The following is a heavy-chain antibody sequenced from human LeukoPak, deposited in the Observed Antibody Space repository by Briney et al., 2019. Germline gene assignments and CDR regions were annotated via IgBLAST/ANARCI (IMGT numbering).Heavy chain of an antibody. J-gene: IGHJ4*02. Sequence: PSETLSLTCTVSGGSISSYYGSWIRQPPGKGLEWIGYIYYSGSTNYNPSLKSRVTISVDTSKNQFSLKLSSVTAADTAVYYCARWSSEHYYDSSGYFEDWGQGTLVTVSS. CDR3: ARWSSEHYYDSSGYFED. D-gene: IGHD3-22*01. V-gene: IGHV4-59*01. CDR1: GGSISSYY. CDR2: IYYSGST.